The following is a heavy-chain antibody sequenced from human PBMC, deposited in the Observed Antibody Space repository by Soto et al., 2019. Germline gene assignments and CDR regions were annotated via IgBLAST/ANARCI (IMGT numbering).Heavy chain of an antibody. J-gene: IGHJ6*02. CDR1: GGSISIGGYY. CDR2: IYYSGST. CDR3: ARDFTDSSGPTLGMGV. V-gene: IGHV4-31*03. Sequence: PSDTLSLTCTVSGGSISIGGYYWSWIRQHPGKGLEWIGYIYYSGSTYYNPSLKSRVTISVDTSKNQFSLKLSSVTAADTAVYYCARDFTDSSGPTLGMGVWGQGTTVT. D-gene: IGHD6-19*01.